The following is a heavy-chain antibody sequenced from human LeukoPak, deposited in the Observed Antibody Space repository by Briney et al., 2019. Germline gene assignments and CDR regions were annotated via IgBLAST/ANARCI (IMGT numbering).Heavy chain of an antibody. D-gene: IGHD3-22*01. CDR2: ISYDGSNK. J-gene: IGHJ4*02. CDR1: GFTFSSYG. CDR3: ATAGGSGYYRSHYYFDY. V-gene: IGHV3-30*03. Sequence: GGSLRLSCAASGFTFSSYGMHWVRQAPGKGLEWVAVISYDGSNKYYADSVKGRFTISRDNSKNTLYLQMNSLRAEDTAVYYCATAGGSGYYRSHYYFDYWGQGTLVTVSS.